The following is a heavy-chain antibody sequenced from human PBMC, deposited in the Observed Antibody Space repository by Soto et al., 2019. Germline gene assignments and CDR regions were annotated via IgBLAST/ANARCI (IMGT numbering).Heavy chain of an antibody. V-gene: IGHV4-4*07. CDR2: IYSSGST. D-gene: IGHD3-3*01. Sequence: SETLSLTCTGSGGAISTYYWTWIRQPAGKGLEWIGRIYSSGSTKYNPSPQSRVTMSLDTSNNQFTLGLTSVTAADTAVYYCARGQRFSDWFDPWGQGTLVTVSS. CDR1: GGAISTYY. J-gene: IGHJ5*02. CDR3: ARGQRFSDWFDP.